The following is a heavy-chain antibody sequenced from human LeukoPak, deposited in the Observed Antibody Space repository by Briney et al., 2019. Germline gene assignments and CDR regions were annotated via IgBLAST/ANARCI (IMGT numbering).Heavy chain of an antibody. CDR3: ARDRPYYYDSSGPSDY. CDR2: ISYDGSNK. J-gene: IGHJ4*02. V-gene: IGHV3-30-3*01. CDR1: GFTFSSYA. Sequence: GGSLRLSCAASGFTFSSYAMHWARQAPGKGLEWVAVISYDGSNKYYADSVKGRFTISRDNSKNTLYLQMNSLRAEDTAVYYCARDRPYYYDSSGPSDYWGQGTLVTVSS. D-gene: IGHD3-22*01.